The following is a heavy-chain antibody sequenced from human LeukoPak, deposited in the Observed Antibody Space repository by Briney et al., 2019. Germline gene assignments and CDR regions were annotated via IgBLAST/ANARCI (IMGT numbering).Heavy chain of an antibody. CDR2: IYPRDGST. CDR1: GYTFTSYD. CDR3: ARDQEGFDY. Sequence: ASVKVSCKASGYTFTSYDINWVRQATGQGLEWMGMIYPRDGSTSYAQKFQGRVTVTRDTSTSTVHMELSGLRSEDTAVYYCARDQEGFDYWGQGTLVTASS. J-gene: IGHJ4*02. V-gene: IGHV1-46*01.